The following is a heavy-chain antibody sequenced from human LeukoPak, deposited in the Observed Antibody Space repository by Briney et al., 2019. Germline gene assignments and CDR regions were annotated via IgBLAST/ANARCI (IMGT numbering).Heavy chain of an antibody. CDR1: GFTFSSYS. CDR3: VRDLKATY. D-gene: IGHD5-12*01. V-gene: IGHV3-48*04. Sequence: PGGSLRLSCAASGFTFSSYSMNWVRQAPGKGLEWVSYISSSGSSVYYADSVKGRFTISSDNAKNSVYLQMNSLRAEDTAVYYCVRDLKATYWGQGTLVTVSS. J-gene: IGHJ4*02. CDR2: ISSSGSSV.